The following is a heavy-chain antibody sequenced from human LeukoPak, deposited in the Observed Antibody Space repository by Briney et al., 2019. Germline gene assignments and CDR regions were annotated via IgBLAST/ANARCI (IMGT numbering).Heavy chain of an antibody. V-gene: IGHV4-34*01. D-gene: IGHD6-13*01. J-gene: IGHJ4*02. CDR2: INHSGSA. CDR3: ARVVYQYSSSWYYFDY. Sequence: SETLSLTCAVYGGSFSGYYWSWIRQPPGKGLEWIGEINHSGSANYNPSLKSRVTISVDTSKNQFSLKLSSVTAADTAVYYCARVVYQYSSSWYYFDYWGQGTLVTVSS. CDR1: GGSFSGYY.